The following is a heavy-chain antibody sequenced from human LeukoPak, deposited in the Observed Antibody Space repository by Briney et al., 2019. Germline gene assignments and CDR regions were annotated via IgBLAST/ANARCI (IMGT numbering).Heavy chain of an antibody. CDR1: GFTFSSYG. CDR2: IWYDGSNK. Sequence: GGSLRLSCAASGFTFSSYGMHWVRQAPGKGLEWVAVIWYDGSNKYYADSVKGRFTISRDNSKNTLYLQMNSLRAEDTAVYYCARDVHSSGWEFAYWGQGTLVTVSS. V-gene: IGHV3-33*01. D-gene: IGHD6-19*01. CDR3: ARDVHSSGWEFAY. J-gene: IGHJ4*02.